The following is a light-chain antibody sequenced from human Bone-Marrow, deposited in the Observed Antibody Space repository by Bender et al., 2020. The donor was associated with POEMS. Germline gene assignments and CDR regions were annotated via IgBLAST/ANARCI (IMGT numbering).Light chain of an antibody. V-gene: IGLV2-14*03. CDR1: SSDVGGNDH. CDR3: ASFTGTDTLVL. J-gene: IGLJ2*01. CDR2: RVT. Sequence: QSALTQPASVSGSPGQSITISCTGTSSDVGGNDHVSWYRQYPGEAPQLMIYRVTNRPSGLSNRFSGSKSGNTASLTISGLQADDEADYYCASFTGTDTLVLFGGGTKLTVL.